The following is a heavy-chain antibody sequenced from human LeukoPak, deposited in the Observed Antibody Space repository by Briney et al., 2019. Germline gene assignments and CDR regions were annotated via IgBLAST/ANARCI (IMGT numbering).Heavy chain of an antibody. D-gene: IGHD5-12*01. J-gene: IGHJ6*03. CDR3: ARGGYSGYDYGVGYYYCYYMDV. Sequence: GASVKVSCKASGGTFSSYAISWVRQAPGQGLEWMGGIIPIFGTANYAQKFQGRVTITTDESTSTAYMELSSLRSEDTAVYYCARGGYSGYDYGVGYYYCYYMDVWGKGTTVTVSS. V-gene: IGHV1-69*05. CDR1: GGTFSSYA. CDR2: IIPIFGTA.